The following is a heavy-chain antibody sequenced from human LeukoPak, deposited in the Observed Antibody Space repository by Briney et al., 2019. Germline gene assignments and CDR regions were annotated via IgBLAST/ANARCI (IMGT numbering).Heavy chain of an antibody. Sequence: SETLSLTCTVSGDSISSSSYYWGWIRQPPGKGLEWIGSIYYSGSTYYNPSLKSRVTISVDTSKNQFSLKLSSVTAADTAVYYCARGRVGVARYYPNWFDPWGQGTLVTVSS. CDR1: GDSISSSSYY. V-gene: IGHV4-39*01. J-gene: IGHJ5*02. D-gene: IGHD3-3*01. CDR3: ARGRVGVARYYPNWFDP. CDR2: IYYSGST.